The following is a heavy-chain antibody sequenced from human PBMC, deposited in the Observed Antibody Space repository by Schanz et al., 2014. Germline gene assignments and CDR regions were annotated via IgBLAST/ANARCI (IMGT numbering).Heavy chain of an antibody. D-gene: IGHD2-2*01. CDR2: ISGSGGST. CDR1: GFNFSSYG. J-gene: IGHJ4*02. CDR3: ARTDQQMQRPDY. V-gene: IGHV3-23*04. Sequence: VQLVESGGGVVQPGRSLRLSCAASGFNFSSYGMHWVRQAPGQGLEWVSAISGSGGSTYYADSVKGRFTISRDNSKNTLYLQINNLRAEDTAVYYCARTDQQMQRPDYWGQGTLVIVSS.